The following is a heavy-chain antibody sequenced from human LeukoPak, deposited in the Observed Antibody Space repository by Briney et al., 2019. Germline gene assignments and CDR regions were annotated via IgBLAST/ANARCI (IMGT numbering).Heavy chain of an antibody. CDR2: ISSSSSYI. J-gene: IGHJ4*02. CDR3: ARDGQTGTTVY. D-gene: IGHD1-7*01. V-gene: IGHV3-21*01. Sequence: GGSLRLSCAASGFTFSSYSMNSVRQAPGKGLEWVSSISSSSSYIYYADSVKGRFTISRDNAKNSLHLQMNSLRAEDTAVYYCARDGQTGTTVYWGQGTLVTVSS. CDR1: GFTFSSYS.